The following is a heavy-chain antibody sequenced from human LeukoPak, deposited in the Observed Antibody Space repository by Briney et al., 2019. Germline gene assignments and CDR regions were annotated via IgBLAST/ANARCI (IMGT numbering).Heavy chain of an antibody. V-gene: IGHV3-21*04. CDR1: GFTFSSYS. CDR2: ISSSSSYI. D-gene: IGHD3-10*01. J-gene: IGHJ4*02. Sequence: PGGSLRLSCAASGFTFSSYSMNWVRQAPGKGLEWVSSISSSSSYIYYADSVKGRFTISRDNAKNSLYLQMNSLRAEDTALYYCAREHYGSGSYDYWGQGTLVTVSS. CDR3: AREHYGSGSYDY.